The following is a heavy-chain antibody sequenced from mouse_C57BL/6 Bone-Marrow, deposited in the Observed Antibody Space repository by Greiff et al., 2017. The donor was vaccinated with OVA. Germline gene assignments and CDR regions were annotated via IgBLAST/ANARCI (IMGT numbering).Heavy chain of an antibody. D-gene: IGHD2-10*02. CDR2: IDPENGDT. CDR3: TGYGNYDPYFDY. CDR1: GFNIKDDY. J-gene: IGHJ2*01. Sequence: DVQLQESGAELVRPGASVKLSCTASGFNIKDDYMHWVKQRPEQGLEWIGWIDPENGDTEYASKFQGKATITADTSSNTAYLQLSSLTSEDTAVYYCTGYGNYDPYFDYWGQGTTLTVSS. V-gene: IGHV14-4*01.